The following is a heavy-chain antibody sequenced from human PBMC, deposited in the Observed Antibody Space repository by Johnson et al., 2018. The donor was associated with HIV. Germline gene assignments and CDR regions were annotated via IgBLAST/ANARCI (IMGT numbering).Heavy chain of an antibody. Sequence: VQLVESGGGVVQPGGSLRLSCAASGFTVSTNYMSWVRQAPGKGLEWVSIIYSGGSTYYADSVKGRFSISRDNAKNSLHLQMNSLRAEDTAVYYCARLRSGNRAFDIWGQGTMVTVSS. CDR3: ARLRSGNRAFDI. CDR2: IYSGGST. CDR1: GFTVSTNY. V-gene: IGHV3-66*02. J-gene: IGHJ3*02. D-gene: IGHD2-15*01.